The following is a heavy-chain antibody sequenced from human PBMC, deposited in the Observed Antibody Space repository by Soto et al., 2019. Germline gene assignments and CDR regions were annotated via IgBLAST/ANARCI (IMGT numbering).Heavy chain of an antibody. CDR1: GFTFSSYS. V-gene: IGHV3-48*01. CDR3: ARDLGVPAADNWLDP. Sequence: GGSLRLSCAASGFTFSSYSMNWVRQAPGKGLEWVSYISSSSSTIYYADSVKGRFTISRDNAKNSLYLQMNSLRAEDTAVYYCARDLGVPAADNWLDPWGQGTLVTVSS. D-gene: IGHD2-2*01. CDR2: ISSSSSTI. J-gene: IGHJ5*02.